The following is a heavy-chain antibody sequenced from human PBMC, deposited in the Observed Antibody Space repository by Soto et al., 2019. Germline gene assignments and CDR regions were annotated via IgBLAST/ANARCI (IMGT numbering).Heavy chain of an antibody. CDR2: ISYDGSIK. Sequence: AGGSLRLSCAASGFTFSYYGMHWVRQAPGKGLEWVAVISYDGSIKYYADSVKGRFTISRDNSKNTLYLQMNSLRAEDTAVYYCAKTLSYYYASGSSDHWGQGTLVTVSS. J-gene: IGHJ5*02. CDR3: AKTLSYYYASGSSDH. CDR1: GFTFSYYG. V-gene: IGHV3-30*18. D-gene: IGHD3-10*01.